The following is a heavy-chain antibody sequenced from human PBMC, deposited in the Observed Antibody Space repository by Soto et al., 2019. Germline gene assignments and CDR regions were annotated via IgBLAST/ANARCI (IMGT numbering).Heavy chain of an antibody. Sequence: NLCPTCPFFGGPIRNGGYPWSLIRPTPGKGLEWIGNIYHRGSNYYNPFLKSRVTISVDMSKNQFSLKLSSVTAADTAVYYCAGSSYYHNSGMDVWGQGTTVNVSS. CDR2: IYHRGSN. V-gene: IGHV4-30-2*01. D-gene: IGHD3-22*01. CDR1: GGPIRNGGYP. J-gene: IGHJ6*02. CDR3: AGSSYYHNSGMDV.